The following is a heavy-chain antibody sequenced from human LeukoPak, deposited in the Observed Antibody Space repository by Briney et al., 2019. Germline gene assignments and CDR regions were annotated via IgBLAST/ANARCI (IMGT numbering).Heavy chain of an antibody. CDR1: GYSFTSYW. D-gene: IGHD2-21*02. CDR3: ARLAFYGGDSPYYFDY. V-gene: IGHV5-51*01. CDR2: IYPADSDT. J-gene: IGHJ4*02. Sequence: GESLKISCRVSGYSFTSYWIGWVRQMPGKGLEWMGIIYPADSDTTYSPSFQGQVTISADKSISTAYLQWSSLKASDTAMYYCARLAFYGGDSPYYFDYWGQGTLVTVSS.